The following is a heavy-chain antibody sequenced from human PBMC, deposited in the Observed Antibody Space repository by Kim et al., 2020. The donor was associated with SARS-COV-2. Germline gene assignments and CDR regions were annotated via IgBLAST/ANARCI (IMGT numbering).Heavy chain of an antibody. CDR1: GFTFSRHG. Sequence: GGSLRLSCAASGFTFSRHGMHWVRQAPGKGLEWVAVIWYDGSNEYYADSVEGRFTISRDNSKNTLYLQMNSLRAEATAVYYCARDITSRYLDYCVQGTLVIVSS. J-gene: IGHJ4*02. V-gene: IGHV3-33*01. CDR3: ARDITSRYLDY. D-gene: IGHD6-6*01. CDR2: IWYDGSNE.